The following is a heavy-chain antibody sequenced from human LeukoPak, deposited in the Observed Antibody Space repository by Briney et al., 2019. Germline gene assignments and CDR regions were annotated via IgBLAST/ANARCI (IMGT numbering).Heavy chain of an antibody. V-gene: IGHV4-59*01. D-gene: IGHD5-12*01. CDR1: GGSISSYY. Sequence: SETLSLTCTVSGGSISSYYWSWLRQPPGKGLEWIGYIYYSGSTNYNPSLKSRVTISVDTSKNQFSLKLSSVTAADTAVYFCARVTGYDWESSFDYWGQGTLVTVSS. CDR2: IYYSGST. J-gene: IGHJ4*02. CDR3: ARVTGYDWESSFDY.